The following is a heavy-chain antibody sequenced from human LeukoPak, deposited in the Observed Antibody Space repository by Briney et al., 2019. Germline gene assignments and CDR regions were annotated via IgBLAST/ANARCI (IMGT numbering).Heavy chain of an antibody. CDR3: AKEAPAPVPVIRFDP. V-gene: IGHV3-23*01. CDR2: ISGGGKNT. D-gene: IGHD1-1*01. Sequence: GGAPRLSFRPFGFTFETSALTSSRQAPRQGLEWVSGISGGGKNTSYAAPLNGPVTIPRDNPRNTLYLQMHSLRAADTAVYYCAKEAPAPVPVIRFDPWGPGPLVPVSS. J-gene: IGHJ5*02. CDR1: GFTFETSA.